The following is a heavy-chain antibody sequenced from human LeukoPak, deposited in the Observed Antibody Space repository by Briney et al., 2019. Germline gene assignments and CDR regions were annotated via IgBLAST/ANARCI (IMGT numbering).Heavy chain of an antibody. CDR3: AKDHPRYYDFWSGSYFDY. J-gene: IGHJ4*02. CDR1: GFTFSSYG. D-gene: IGHD3-3*01. CDR2: IRYDGSNK. V-gene: IGHV3-30*02. Sequence: GGSLRLSCAASGFTFSSYGMHWVRQAPGKWLEWVAFIRYDGSNKYYADSVKGRFTISRDNSKNTLYLQMNSLRAEDTAVYYCAKDHPRYYDFWSGSYFDYWGQGTLVTVSS.